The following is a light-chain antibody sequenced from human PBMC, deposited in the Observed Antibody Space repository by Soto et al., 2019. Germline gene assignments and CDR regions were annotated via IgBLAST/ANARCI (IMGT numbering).Light chain of an antibody. Sequence: EIVLTQSPATLSLSPGERVTLSCRASQSVGNSLAWYQQKPGQAPRILMYDASSRAAGIAARFSGSGYGTDFTLTISRLEHEDFAFYYCQHRSDWPSFGQGTRLEIK. J-gene: IGKJ5*01. CDR2: DAS. V-gene: IGKV3-11*01. CDR1: QSVGNS. CDR3: QHRSDWPS.